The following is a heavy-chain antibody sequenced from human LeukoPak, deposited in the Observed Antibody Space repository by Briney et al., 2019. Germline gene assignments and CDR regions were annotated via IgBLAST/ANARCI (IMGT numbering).Heavy chain of an antibody. Sequence: HPGGSRSLSGAAFGFTFISYEMNGVGQAPGKGLEGVSYISSSGITIYYADPVKGRFTISRDNAKNSLYLQMNSLRAEDTAVYYCARAGIAAAGRRHYGMDVWGKGTTVTVSS. CDR1: GFTFISYE. D-gene: IGHD6-13*01. V-gene: IGHV3-48*03. J-gene: IGHJ6*04. CDR3: ARAGIAAAGRRHYGMDV. CDR2: ISSSGITI.